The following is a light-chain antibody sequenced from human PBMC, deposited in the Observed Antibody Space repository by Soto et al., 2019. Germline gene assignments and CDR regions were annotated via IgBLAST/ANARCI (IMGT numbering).Light chain of an antibody. V-gene: IGKV1-5*01. CDR2: DAS. Sequence: DIQMTQSPSTLSASVGDRVTITCRASQSISSWLAWYQQKPGKAPKLLIYDASSLESGVPSRVSGSGSGTEFTLTISSLQPDDFATYYCQQYNSYARTCGQGT. CDR3: QQYNSYART. J-gene: IGKJ1*01. CDR1: QSISSW.